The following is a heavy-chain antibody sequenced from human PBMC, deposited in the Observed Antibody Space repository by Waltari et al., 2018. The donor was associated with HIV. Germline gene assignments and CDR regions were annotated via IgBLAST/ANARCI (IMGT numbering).Heavy chain of an antibody. V-gene: IGHV4-39*01. D-gene: IGHD3-22*01. Sequence: QLQLQASGRGLVKPSETLSLTCTVSGGSIGSSSYYWGWIGQPPGKGLEWIGSIYYTGSTYYNPSLKSRVTISVDTSKNQFSLKLSSVTAAVTAVYYCARADKEYYYDSSGYFDYWGQGTLVTVSS. J-gene: IGHJ4*02. CDR1: GGSIGSSSYY. CDR2: IYYTGST. CDR3: ARADKEYYYDSSGYFDY.